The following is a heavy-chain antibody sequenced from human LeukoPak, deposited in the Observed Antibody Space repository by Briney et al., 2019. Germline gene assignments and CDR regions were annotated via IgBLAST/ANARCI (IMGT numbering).Heavy chain of an antibody. CDR1: GFTFDKHW. CDR2: IKQYGGDK. D-gene: IGHD3-10*01. Sequence: GGSVRFSCRASGFTFDKHWMSWVRQAPGKGLEWVATIKQYGGDKYYVDSVKGRFTISRDNVEYSLYLQMNSLTSEDTAVYYCARVELDNSRSYERDFDYWGQGTLVTVSS. CDR3: ARVELDNSRSYERDFDY. V-gene: IGHV3-7*01. J-gene: IGHJ4*02.